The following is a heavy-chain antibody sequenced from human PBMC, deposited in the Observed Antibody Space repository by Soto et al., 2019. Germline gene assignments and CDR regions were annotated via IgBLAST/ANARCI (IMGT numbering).Heavy chain of an antibody. CDR3: AKDLGYYDYVWGSYRYSGPPY. Sequence: GGSLRLSCAASGFTVSSNYMSWVRQAPGKGLEWVSVIYSGGSTYYADSVKGRFTISRDNSKNTLYLQMNSLRAEDTAVYYCAKDLGYYDYVWGSYRYSGPPYWGQGT. V-gene: IGHV3-53*01. CDR2: IYSGGST. CDR1: GFTVSSNY. D-gene: IGHD3-16*02. J-gene: IGHJ4*02.